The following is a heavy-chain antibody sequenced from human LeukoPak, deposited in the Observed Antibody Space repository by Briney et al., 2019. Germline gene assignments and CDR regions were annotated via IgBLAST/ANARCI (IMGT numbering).Heavy chain of an antibody. CDR2: ISYDGSNK. Sequence: GGSLRLSCAASGFTFSSYGMRWVRQAPGKGLEWVAVISYDGSNKYYADSVKGRFTISRDNSKNTLYLQMNSLGAEDTAVYYCAKDPSIGGVDYWGQGTLVTVSS. V-gene: IGHV3-30*18. D-gene: IGHD6-6*01. CDR3: AKDPSIGGVDY. J-gene: IGHJ4*02. CDR1: GFTFSSYG.